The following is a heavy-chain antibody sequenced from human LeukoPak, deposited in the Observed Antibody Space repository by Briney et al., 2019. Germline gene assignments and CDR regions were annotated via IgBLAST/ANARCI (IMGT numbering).Heavy chain of an antibody. CDR1: GFTFNIYS. Sequence: GGSLRLSCVASGFTFNIYSMSWVRQAPGKGLEWVSSITSSGDATFYADSVKDHFTISRGNSRSTLYLQMSRLRVEDTVVYYCAKDRPNYHESNGHYYRLNGDSWGQGTLVTVSS. CDR3: AKDRPNYHESNGHYYRLNGDS. V-gene: IGHV3-23*01. CDR2: ITSSGDAT. D-gene: IGHD3-22*01. J-gene: IGHJ5*01.